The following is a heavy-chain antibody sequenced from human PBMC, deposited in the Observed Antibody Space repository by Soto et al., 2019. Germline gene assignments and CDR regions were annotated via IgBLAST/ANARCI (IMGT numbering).Heavy chain of an antibody. Sequence: GGSLRLSCAASRFTFASYAMSWVRQAPGKGLEWVSAISGSGDNTYYADSVKGRFTISRDNSKNTLYLQMSSLRAEDTAVYYSAKDTQQWLDTNFDYWGQGTLVTVSS. CDR3: AKDTQQWLDTNFDY. V-gene: IGHV3-23*01. D-gene: IGHD6-19*01. CDR1: RFTFASYA. J-gene: IGHJ4*02. CDR2: ISGSGDNT.